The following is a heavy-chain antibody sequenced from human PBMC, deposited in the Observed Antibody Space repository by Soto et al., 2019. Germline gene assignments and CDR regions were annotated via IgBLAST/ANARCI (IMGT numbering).Heavy chain of an antibody. V-gene: IGHV1-18*01. CDR2: ISAHNGNT. Sequence: QVHLVQSGAEVKKPGASVKVSCKGSGYAFTTYGITWVRQAPGQGLEWMGWISAHNGNTNYAQKLQGRVTVTRDTSTSRACMELRSLRSDDTGVYYCARGRYGDYWGQGAVVTVSS. J-gene: IGHJ4*02. CDR1: GYAFTTYG. CDR3: ARGRYGDY. D-gene: IGHD1-1*01.